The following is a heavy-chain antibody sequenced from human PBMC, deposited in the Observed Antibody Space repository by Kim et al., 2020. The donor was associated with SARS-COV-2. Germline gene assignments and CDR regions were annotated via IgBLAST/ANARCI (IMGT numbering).Heavy chain of an antibody. CDR3: AAPDGSGFYHYGMDV. D-gene: IGHD3-3*01. CDR1: GRSISGSRYY. V-gene: IGHV4-39*01. CDR2: IYETGNT. Sequence: SETLSLTCTVSGRSISGSRYYWGWVRQPPGKGLEWIGSIYETGNTYYSPSLKGRVTISVNTAKNQFSLEMGSVTATDTAVYYCAAPDGSGFYHYGMDVWGQGTTVTVS. J-gene: IGHJ6*02.